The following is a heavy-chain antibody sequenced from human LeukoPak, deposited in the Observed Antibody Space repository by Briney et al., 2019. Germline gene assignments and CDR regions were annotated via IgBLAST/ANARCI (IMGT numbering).Heavy chain of an antibody. CDR2: IIPILGIP. J-gene: IGHJ5*02. CDR1: GGTFSSDT. V-gene: IGHV1-69*02. D-gene: IGHD3-9*01. CDR3: ARAADILTGYPLLT. Sequence: AASVNVSCMASGGTFSSDTITWVRQAPGQGLEWMGRIIPILGIPNYAQKFQGRVTIAAAISTSTVYMELSSLRSEDTAVYYCARAADILTGYPLLTWGQGTLVTVSS.